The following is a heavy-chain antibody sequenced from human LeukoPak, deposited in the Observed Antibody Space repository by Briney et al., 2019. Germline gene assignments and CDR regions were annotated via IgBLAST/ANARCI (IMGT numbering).Heavy chain of an antibody. Sequence: SETLSLTCTVSGGSISSYYWSWIRQPPGKGLEWIGYIYTSGSTNYNPSLKSRVTISVDTSKNQFSLKLSSVTAADTAVYYCARTHWGLPIDIWGQGTIVTVSS. CDR3: ARTHWGLPIDI. J-gene: IGHJ3*02. V-gene: IGHV4-4*09. CDR2: IYTSGST. D-gene: IGHD7-27*01. CDR1: GGSISSYY.